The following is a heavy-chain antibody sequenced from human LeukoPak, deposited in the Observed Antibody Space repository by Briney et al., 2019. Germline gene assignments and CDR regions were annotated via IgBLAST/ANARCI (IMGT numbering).Heavy chain of an antibody. D-gene: IGHD3-3*01. Sequence: GGSLRLSCAVSGLTFSNFKMNWVRQAPGKGLEWISYISDSGRTTFYADSVKGRFTISRDNAKNSLYLQMSSLRVEDTAVYYCASWAGNTQSDSWSGPFDYWGQGTLVTVSS. CDR2: ISDSGRTT. V-gene: IGHV3-48*03. CDR1: GLTFSNFK. CDR3: ASWAGNTQSDSWSGPFDY. J-gene: IGHJ4*02.